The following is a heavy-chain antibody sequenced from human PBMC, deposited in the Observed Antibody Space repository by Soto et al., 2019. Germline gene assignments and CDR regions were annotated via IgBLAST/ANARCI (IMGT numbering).Heavy chain of an antibody. V-gene: IGHV4-59*01. J-gene: IGHJ4*02. CDR2: LYYGRSA. Sequence: QVQLQESGPGLVKPSETLSLTCAVSGDSISSYYCMWIRQPPGKGLESIGYLYYGRSANYNPSLRSRVTLSVDTSTNQCSLTLSSMTAADKAVYYCALRSMAVVPEYWGQGTLVTVSS. CDR1: GDSISSYY. D-gene: IGHD3-22*01. CDR3: ALRSMAVVPEY.